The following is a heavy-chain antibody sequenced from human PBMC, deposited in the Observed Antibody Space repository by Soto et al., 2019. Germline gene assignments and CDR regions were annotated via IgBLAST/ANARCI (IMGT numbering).Heavy chain of an antibody. CDR2: INAGNGNT. Sequence: ASVKVSCKASGYTFTSYAMHWVRQAPGQRLEWMGWINAGNGNTKYSQKFQGRVTITRDTSASTAYMELSSLRSEDTAVYYCARDWRDGYNPGPDYWGQGTLVTVSS. CDR1: GYTFTSYA. D-gene: IGHD5-12*01. V-gene: IGHV1-3*01. J-gene: IGHJ4*02. CDR3: ARDWRDGYNPGPDY.